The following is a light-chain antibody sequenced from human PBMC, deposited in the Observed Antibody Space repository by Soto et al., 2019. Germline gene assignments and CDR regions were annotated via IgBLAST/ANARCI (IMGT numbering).Light chain of an antibody. CDR2: RNN. V-gene: IGLV1-47*01. J-gene: IGLJ3*02. Sequence: QAVVIQPPSASGTPGQRVTISCSGSSSNIGSNYVYWFQQLPGAAPKLLIYRNNQRPSGVPDRFSGSKSGTPASLAISGLRSEDEADYYCATWEDNLTARVFGGGTKLTVL. CDR1: SSNIGSNY. CDR3: ATWEDNLTARV.